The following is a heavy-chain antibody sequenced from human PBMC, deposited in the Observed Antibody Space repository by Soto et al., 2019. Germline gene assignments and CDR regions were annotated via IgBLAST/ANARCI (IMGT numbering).Heavy chain of an antibody. Sequence: QVQLVQSGPEVKKPGASVKVSCKASGYTFTTYGISWVRQAPGQGLEWMGWISPYNGDTHYAERFQGRLTMTTDTAATSAYRELRTLSSDDRAVYFCARALSMAQYYYYMDVWGKGTTVTVSS. CDR3: ARALSMAQYYYYMDV. CDR2: ISPYNGDT. J-gene: IGHJ6*03. CDR1: GYTFTTYG. V-gene: IGHV1-18*01.